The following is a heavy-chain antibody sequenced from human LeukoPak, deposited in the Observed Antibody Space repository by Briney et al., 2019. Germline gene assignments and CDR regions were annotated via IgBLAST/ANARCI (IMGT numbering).Heavy chain of an antibody. Sequence: PGGSLRLSCAASGFIFTTYEMNWVRQAPGKGLEWVSYISSSGSTIYYADSVKGRFTISRDNAKNSLYLQMNSLRDEDTAVYYCATTYAGSGSYSFDYWGQGTLVTVSS. CDR3: ATTYAGSGSYSFDY. V-gene: IGHV3-48*03. CDR1: GFIFTTYE. J-gene: IGHJ4*02. CDR2: ISSSGSTI. D-gene: IGHD3-10*01.